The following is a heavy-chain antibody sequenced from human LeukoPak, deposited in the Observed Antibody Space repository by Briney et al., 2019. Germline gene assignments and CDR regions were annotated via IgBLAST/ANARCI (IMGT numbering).Heavy chain of an antibody. CDR2: IVVASGNT. CDR1: GFTFTNSA. V-gene: IGHV1-58*02. CDR3: AAAPIEMQQRGFDY. Sequence: ASVKVSCKASGFTFTNSAMQWVRQARGQRLEWVGWIVVASGNTEYAQKFQERVTITRDMSTSTAYMELSSLRPEDTAVYYCAAAPIEMQQRGFDYWGQGTLVTVSS. D-gene: IGHD5-24*01. J-gene: IGHJ4*02.